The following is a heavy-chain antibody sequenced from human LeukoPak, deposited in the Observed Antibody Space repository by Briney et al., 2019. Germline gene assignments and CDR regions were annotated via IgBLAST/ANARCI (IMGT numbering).Heavy chain of an antibody. Sequence: HPGGSLRLSCAASGFTFSSYAMSWVRQAPGKGLEWVSAISGSGGSTYYADSVKGRFTISRDNSKNTLYLQMNSLRAEDTAVYYCAKGGMVGKRMIVVVIPPFDYWGQGTLVTVSS. CDR2: ISGSGGST. J-gene: IGHJ4*02. V-gene: IGHV3-23*01. CDR1: GFTFSSYA. D-gene: IGHD3-22*01. CDR3: AKGGMVGKRMIVVVIPPFDY.